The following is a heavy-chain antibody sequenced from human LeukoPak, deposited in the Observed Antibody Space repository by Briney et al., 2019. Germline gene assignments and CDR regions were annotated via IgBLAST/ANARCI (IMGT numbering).Heavy chain of an antibody. CDR2: ISGSSGST. J-gene: IGHJ4*02. CDR3: AKNYGEYSTTLFFDY. Sequence: GGSLRLSCTASGFTFSSYDMSWVRQAPGKGLERVSSISGSSGSTYYADSVKGRFTISRDNSKNTLYLQMNSLRAEDTAVYYCAKNYGEYSTTLFFDYWGQGTLVTVSS. D-gene: IGHD4-17*01. V-gene: IGHV3-23*01. CDR1: GFTFSSYD.